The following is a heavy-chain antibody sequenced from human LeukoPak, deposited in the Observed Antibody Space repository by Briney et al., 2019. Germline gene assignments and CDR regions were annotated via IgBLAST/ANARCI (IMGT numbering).Heavy chain of an antibody. CDR1: GFTFTNYW. CDR2: IKQDRSEK. D-gene: IGHD5-12*01. CDR3: ARGGRGYSGYALNN. V-gene: IGHV3-7*01. J-gene: IGHJ4*02. Sequence: GGSLRLSCAASGFTFTNYWMSWVRQAPGKGLELVANIKQDRSEKYYVDSVKGRFTISRDNAKNSLFLQMNSLRVEDTAVYYCARGGRGYSGYALNNWGQGTLVTVSS.